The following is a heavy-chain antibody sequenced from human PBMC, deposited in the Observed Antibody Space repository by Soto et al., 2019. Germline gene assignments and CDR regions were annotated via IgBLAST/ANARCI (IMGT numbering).Heavy chain of an antibody. CDR1: GDSINNSHW. D-gene: IGHD6-13*01. V-gene: IGHV4-4*02. J-gene: IGHJ5*02. CDR3: AREVNSSPARGPNWFDP. Sequence: QVQLQESGPGLVQPSGTLSLTCAVSGDSINNSHWWSWGRQTPGKGLEWIGETYHSGTTNYNPSLKTRVTISIDKSTNQFSLKMNSVTAADTAVYYCAREVNSSPARGPNWFDPWGQGTLVTVSS. CDR2: TYHSGTT.